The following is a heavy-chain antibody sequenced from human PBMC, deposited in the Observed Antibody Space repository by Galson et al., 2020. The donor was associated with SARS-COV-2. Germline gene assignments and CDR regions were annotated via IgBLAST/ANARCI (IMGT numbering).Heavy chain of an antibody. CDR1: GYTLTELS. V-gene: IGHV1-24*01. Sequence: ASVKVSCKVSGYTLTELSMHWVRQAPGKGLEWMGGFDPKDGETIYAQKFEGRVTMTEDTSTDTAYMELSSLRSEDTAVYYCATAPTVTTSLNWFDPWGQGTLVTVSS. CDR3: ATAPTVTTSLNWFDP. D-gene: IGHD4-17*01. CDR2: FDPKDGET. J-gene: IGHJ5*02.